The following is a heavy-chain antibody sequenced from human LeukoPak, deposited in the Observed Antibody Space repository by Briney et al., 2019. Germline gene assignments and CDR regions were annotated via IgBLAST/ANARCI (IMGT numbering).Heavy chain of an antibody. CDR2: INWNGGST. J-gene: IGHJ4*02. Sequence: GGSLRLSCAASGFTFDDYGMSSVRQAPGKGLEWVSGINWNGGSTGYADSVKGRFTISRDNAKKPLYLQMNSLRAEDTALYYCAREYSYGYWLDYWGQGTLVTVSS. CDR3: AREYSYGYWLDY. D-gene: IGHD5-18*01. CDR1: GFTFDDYG. V-gene: IGHV3-20*04.